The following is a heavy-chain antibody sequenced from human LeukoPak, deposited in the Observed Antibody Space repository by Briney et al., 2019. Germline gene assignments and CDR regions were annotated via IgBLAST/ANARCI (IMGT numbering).Heavy chain of an antibody. CDR2: IIPILGIA. J-gene: IGHJ4*02. CDR1: GGTFSSYA. Sequence: GSSVKVSCKASGGTFSSYAISWVRQAPGQGLEWMGRIIPILGIANYAQKFQGRVTITADKSTSTAYMELSSLRSEDTAVYYCARDNSRMIVVGYFDYGGQGTLVTVSS. D-gene: IGHD3-22*01. CDR3: ARDNSRMIVVGYFDY. V-gene: IGHV1-69*04.